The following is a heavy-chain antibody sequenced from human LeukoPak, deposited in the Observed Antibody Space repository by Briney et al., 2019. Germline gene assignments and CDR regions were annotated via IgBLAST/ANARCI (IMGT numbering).Heavy chain of an antibody. CDR2: IRCDGSNK. D-gene: IGHD6-6*01. Sequence: GGSLRLSCAASGFTFSSYGMHWVRQAPGKGREWVAFIRCDGSNKYYADSVKGRFTISRDNSKNTLYLQMNSLRAEDTAVYYCAKVASSYSSSDYWGQGTLVTVSS. CDR1: GFTFSSYG. J-gene: IGHJ4*02. V-gene: IGHV3-30*02. CDR3: AKVASSYSSSDY.